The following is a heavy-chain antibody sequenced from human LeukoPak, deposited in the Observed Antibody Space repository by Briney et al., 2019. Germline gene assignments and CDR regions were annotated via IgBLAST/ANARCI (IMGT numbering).Heavy chain of an antibody. CDR3: INFGSGYSFGH. CDR1: GLTYSDAW. J-gene: IGHJ4*02. D-gene: IGHD5-12*01. CDR2: IKSKGSGGTT. Sequence: PGGSLRLSCAVFGLTYSDAWMSWVRQAPGKGLEWVGRIKSKGSGGTTDYATPVKGRFTISRDDSKNTLYLQMNSLKIEDTAVYYCINFGSGYSFGHWGQGTLVTVSS. V-gene: IGHV3-15*01.